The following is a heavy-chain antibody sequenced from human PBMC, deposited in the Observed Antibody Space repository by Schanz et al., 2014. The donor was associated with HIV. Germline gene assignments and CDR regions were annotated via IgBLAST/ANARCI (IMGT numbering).Heavy chain of an antibody. CDR1: GLTFSDYA. V-gene: IGHV3-23*01. D-gene: IGHD6-19*01. CDR2: ISESGRYT. CDR3: AKMARSVAANTNFDY. J-gene: IGHJ4*02. Sequence: EVQLLESGGGLVQPGGSLRLSCAASGLTFSDYAMTWVRQGAGKGLEWVSTISESGRYTYYADSVKGRFTISRDNSKNTLYLQMNSLRVEDTAVYYCAKMARSVAANTNFDYWGQGTLVTVSS.